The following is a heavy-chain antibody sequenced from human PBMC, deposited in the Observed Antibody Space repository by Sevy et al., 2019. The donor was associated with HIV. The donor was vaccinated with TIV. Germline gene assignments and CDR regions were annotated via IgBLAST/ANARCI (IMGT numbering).Heavy chain of an antibody. D-gene: IGHD3-22*01. CDR3: ARTYYYDSSGYYPSSYYFDY. CDR2: ISAYNGNT. Sequence: ASVKVSCKASGYTFTSYGISWVRQAPGQGLEWMGWISAYNGNTNYAQKLQGRVTMTTDTSTSTAYMELRSLRPDDTAVYYCARTYYYDSSGYYPSSYYFDYWGQGTLVTVSS. V-gene: IGHV1-18*01. J-gene: IGHJ4*02. CDR1: GYTFTSYG.